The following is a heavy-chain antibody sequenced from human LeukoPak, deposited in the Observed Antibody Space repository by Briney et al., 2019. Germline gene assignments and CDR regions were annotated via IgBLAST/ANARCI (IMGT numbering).Heavy chain of an antibody. CDR3: ARDYSRSSNYFDY. V-gene: IGHV3-30*03. D-gene: IGHD6-6*01. CDR2: ISYDGSNK. Sequence: GGSLRLSCAASGFTFSSYGMHWVRQAPGKGLEWVAVISYDGSNKYYADSVKGRFTISRDNSRNTLYLQMNSLRAEDTAVYYCARDYSRSSNYFDYWGQGTLVTVSS. CDR1: GFTFSSYG. J-gene: IGHJ4*02.